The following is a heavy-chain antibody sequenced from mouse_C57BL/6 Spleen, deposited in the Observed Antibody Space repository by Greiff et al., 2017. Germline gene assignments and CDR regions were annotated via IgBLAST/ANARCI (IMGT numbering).Heavy chain of an antibody. CDR3: ARSSAYYFDY. V-gene: IGHV7-3*01. CDR1: GFTFTDYY. Sequence: EVMLVESGGGLVQPGGSLSLSCAASGFTFTDYYMSWVRQPPGKALEWLGFIRNKANGYTTEYSASVKGRFTISRDNSQSILYLQMNALIAEDSATYYCARSSAYYFDYWGQGTTLTVSS. J-gene: IGHJ2*01. CDR2: IRNKANGYTT.